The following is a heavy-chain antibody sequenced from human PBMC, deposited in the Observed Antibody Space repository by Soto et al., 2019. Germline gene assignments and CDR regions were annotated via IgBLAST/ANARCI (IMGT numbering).Heavy chain of an antibody. V-gene: IGHV3-30-3*01. CDR3: ARGGAPRYCSGGSCYSGYYYGMDV. J-gene: IGHJ6*02. CDR1: GFTFSSYA. Sequence: QVQLVESGGGVVQPGRSLRLSCAASGFTFSSYAMHWVRQAPGKGLEWGAVISYDGSNKYYADSVKGRFTISRDNSKNTLYLQMNSLRAEDTAVYYCARGGAPRYCSGGSCYSGYYYGMDVWGQGTTVTVSS. CDR2: ISYDGSNK. D-gene: IGHD2-15*01.